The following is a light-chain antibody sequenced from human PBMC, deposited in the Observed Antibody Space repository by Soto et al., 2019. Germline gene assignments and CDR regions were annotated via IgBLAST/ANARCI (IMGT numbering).Light chain of an antibody. CDR1: SSDVGDYDF. J-gene: IGLJ2*01. Sequence: QAVLTQPPSASGSLGQSVTISCTGTSSDVGDYDFVSWYQQHPGNVPRLVIYEVSKRPSGVPDRFSGSKSGNTASLTVSGLQAEDEADYYCSSYAGSNIYVLFGGGTKLTVL. CDR2: EVS. V-gene: IGLV2-8*01. CDR3: SSYAGSNIYVL.